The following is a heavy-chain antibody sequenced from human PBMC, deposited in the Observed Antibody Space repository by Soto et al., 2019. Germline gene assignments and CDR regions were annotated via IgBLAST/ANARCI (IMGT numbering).Heavy chain of an antibody. CDR2: IWYDGSNK. V-gene: IGHV3-33*01. D-gene: IGHD6-19*01. CDR3: ARDLYSSGWFDY. Sequence: QVQLVGSGGGVVQPGRSLRLSCAASGFTFSIYGMHWVRQAPGKGLEWVAVIWYDGSNKYYGDSVKGRFTISRDNSKNTLYLQMKSLRAEDTAVYYCARDLYSSGWFDYWGQGTLVTVSS. CDR1: GFTFSIYG. J-gene: IGHJ4*02.